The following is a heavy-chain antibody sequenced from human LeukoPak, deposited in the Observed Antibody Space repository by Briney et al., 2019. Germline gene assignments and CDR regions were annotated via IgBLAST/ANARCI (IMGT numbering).Heavy chain of an antibody. D-gene: IGHD5-12*01. CDR3: ARIKWLPNYYFDY. CDR2: INHSGST. V-gene: IGHV4-34*01. Sequence: SETLSLTCAVYGGSFSGYYWSWIRQPPGKGLEWIGEINHSGSTNYNPSLESRVTISVDTSKNQFSLKLSSVTAADTAVYYCARIKWLPNYYFDYWGQGTLVTVSS. J-gene: IGHJ4*02. CDR1: GGSFSGYY.